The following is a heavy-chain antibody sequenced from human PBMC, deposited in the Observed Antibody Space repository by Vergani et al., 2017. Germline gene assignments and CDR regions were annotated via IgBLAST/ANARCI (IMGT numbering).Heavy chain of an antibody. CDR2: IDPSDSYT. CDR3: ARQSYDSSDYRHFDY. D-gene: IGHD3-22*01. V-gene: IGHV5-10-1*03. CDR1: GSSFTSYW. Sequence: EVQLVPSGAEVKTPGESLRISCKGSGSSFTSYWISWVRPMPGKGLEWMGRIDPSDSYTNYSPSFQVPVTISAAKSISTAYLQWSSLKASDTAMYYCARQSYDSSDYRHFDYWGQGTLVTVSS. J-gene: IGHJ4*02.